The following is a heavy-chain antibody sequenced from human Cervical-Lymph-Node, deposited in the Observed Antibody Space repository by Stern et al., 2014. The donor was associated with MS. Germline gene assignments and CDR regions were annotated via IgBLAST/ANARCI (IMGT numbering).Heavy chain of an antibody. J-gene: IGHJ4*02. V-gene: IGHV4-39*01. CDR3: AKHACTGAACPFDL. CDR1: GDSISSYTHY. Sequence: QLQLQESGPGLVKPSETLSLTCAVSGDSISSYTHYWAWIRQPPGKGLEWIGSVYSRGATYYTPPLKSRVTISVNTSKNHFSLGLNSVTAADTAVYYCAKHACTGAACPFDLWGQGTLVTVSS. CDR2: VYSRGAT. D-gene: IGHD2-8*02.